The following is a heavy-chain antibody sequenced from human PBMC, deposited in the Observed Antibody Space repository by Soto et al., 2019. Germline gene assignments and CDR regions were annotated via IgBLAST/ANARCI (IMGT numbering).Heavy chain of an antibody. Sequence: ACVRLCFPSSRVPVSTKYMSWGRTAPGKGLEWVSLIYSGGSTYYADSVKGRFTISSDNSKNTLYLQMNSLRAEDTAVYYCARRSSGYPYYFDYWGQGNLVTVS. V-gene: IGHV3-53*01. CDR1: RVPVSTKY. J-gene: IGHJ4*02. D-gene: IGHD3-22*01. CDR2: IYSGGST. CDR3: ARRSSGYPYYFDY.